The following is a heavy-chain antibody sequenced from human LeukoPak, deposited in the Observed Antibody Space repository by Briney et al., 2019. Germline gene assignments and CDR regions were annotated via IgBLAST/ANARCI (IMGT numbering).Heavy chain of an antibody. CDR2: ISYDGKNE. V-gene: IGHV3-30*03. CDR3: ARDRTRSAYEFDY. J-gene: IGHJ4*01. D-gene: IGHD5-12*01. CDR1: GFTFSSYG. Sequence: GGSLRLSCAASGFTFSSYGMHWVRQAPGKGLEWVAVISYDGKNEYYADSVKGRFTISRDNSKNTLFLQVNSLGGEDTAVYYCARDRTRSAYEFDYWGHGTLATVSS.